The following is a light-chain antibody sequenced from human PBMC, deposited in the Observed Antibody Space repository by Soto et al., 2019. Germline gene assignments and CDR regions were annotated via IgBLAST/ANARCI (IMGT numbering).Light chain of an antibody. J-gene: IGLJ2*01. CDR2: LEGSASY. CDR3: ETWDSNTVV. CDR1: SGHSSYI. Sequence: QSVLTQSSSASASLGSSVKLTCTLSSGHSSYIIAWHQQQPGKAPRYLMKLEGSASYNKGSGVPDRFSGSSSGADRYLTISNLQFEDEADYYCETWDSNTVVFGGGTKLTVL. V-gene: IGLV4-60*02.